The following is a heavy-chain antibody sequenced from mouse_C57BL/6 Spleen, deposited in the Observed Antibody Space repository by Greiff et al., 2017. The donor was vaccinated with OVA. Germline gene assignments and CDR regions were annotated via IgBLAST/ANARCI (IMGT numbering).Heavy chain of an antibody. V-gene: IGHV14-4*01. Sequence: EVKLVESGAELVRPGASVKLSCTASGFNIKDDYMHWVKQRPEQGLEWIGWIDPENGDTEYASKFQGKATITADTSSNTAYLPLSSLTSEDTAVYYCTTGTTVVATDYWGQGTTLTVSS. CDR2: IDPENGDT. CDR3: TTGTTVVATDY. CDR1: GFNIKDDY. D-gene: IGHD1-1*01. J-gene: IGHJ2*01.